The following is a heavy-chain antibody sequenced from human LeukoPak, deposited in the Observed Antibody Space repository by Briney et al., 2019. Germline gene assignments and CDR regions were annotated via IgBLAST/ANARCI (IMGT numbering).Heavy chain of an antibody. J-gene: IGHJ1*01. V-gene: IGHV1-18*01. CDR1: GYTFTSYG. D-gene: IGHD6-19*01. Sequence: GASVKVSCKASGYTFTSYGISWVRQAPGQGLEWMGWISAYNGNTNYAQKLQGRVTMTTDTSTSTAYMELRSLRSDDTAVYYCARVSVGAVAGGFAEYFQHWGQGTLVTVSS. CDR3: ARVSVGAVAGGFAEYFQH. CDR2: ISAYNGNT.